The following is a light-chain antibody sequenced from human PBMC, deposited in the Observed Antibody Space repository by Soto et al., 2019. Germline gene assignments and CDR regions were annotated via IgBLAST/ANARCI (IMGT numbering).Light chain of an antibody. CDR3: CSSSHNVV. CDR1: SSHVGSYNF. Sequence: QSALTQPASVSGSPGQSITISCSRTSSHVGSYNFVSWYQQHPGKAPKLLIHEGTKRPSGVSNRFSGYQSDNTASLTISGLQAEDEADYYCCSSSHNVVFGGGTKLTVL. CDR2: EGT. J-gene: IGLJ2*01. V-gene: IGLV2-23*01.